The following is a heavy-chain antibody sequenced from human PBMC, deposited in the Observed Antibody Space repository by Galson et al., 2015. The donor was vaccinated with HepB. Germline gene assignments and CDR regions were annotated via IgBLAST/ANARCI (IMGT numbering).Heavy chain of an antibody. CDR1: GGTFSSYA. D-gene: IGHD6-13*01. CDR3: AGYSSSWYGLLDP. V-gene: IGHV1-69*13. Sequence: SVKVSCKASGGTFSSYAISWVRQAPGQGLEWMGGIIPIFGTANYAQKFQGRVTITADESTSTAYMELSSLRSEDTAVYYCAGYSSSWYGLLDPWGQGTLVTVSS. J-gene: IGHJ5*02. CDR2: IIPIFGTA.